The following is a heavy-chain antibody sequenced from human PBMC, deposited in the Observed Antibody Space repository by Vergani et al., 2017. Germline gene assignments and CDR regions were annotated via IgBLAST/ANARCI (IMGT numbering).Heavy chain of an antibody. CDR3: AKDXGGPYSSSWYWFDP. J-gene: IGHJ5*02. D-gene: IGHD6-13*01. CDR1: GFTFSSYA. Sequence: EVQLLESGGGLVQPGGSLRLSCAASGFTFSSYAMSWVRQAPGKGLEWVSAISGSGGSTYYADSVKGRFTISRDNSKNTLYLQMNSLRAEDTAVYYCAKDXGGPYSSSWYWFDPWGQGTLVTVSS. V-gene: IGHV3-23*01. CDR2: ISGSGGST.